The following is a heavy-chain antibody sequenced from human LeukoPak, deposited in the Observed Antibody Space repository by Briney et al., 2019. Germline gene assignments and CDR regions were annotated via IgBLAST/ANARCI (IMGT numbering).Heavy chain of an antibody. CDR2: ISSSGSTI. CDR1: GFTFSSYE. J-gene: IGHJ4*02. D-gene: IGHD4-17*01. Sequence: GGSLRLSCAASGFTFSSYEMNWVRQAPGKGLEWVSYISSSGSTIYYADSVKGRFTISRDNAKNSLYLQINSLRAEDTAVYYCARDHGDYFQPPFDYWGQGTLVTVSS. V-gene: IGHV3-48*03. CDR3: ARDHGDYFQPPFDY.